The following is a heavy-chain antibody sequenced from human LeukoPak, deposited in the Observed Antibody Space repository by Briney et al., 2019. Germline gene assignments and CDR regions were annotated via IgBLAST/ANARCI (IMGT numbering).Heavy chain of an antibody. Sequence: GGPLRLSCAASGFTFNSFFLNWVRLTPGRELEWVACISQDGGETFYMDSVRGRFTISRDNTKNSLYLQMNSLRAEDTAVYFCVRDLGHSRHYFEYWGQGALVTVSS. J-gene: IGHJ4*02. CDR3: VRDLGHSRHYFEY. CDR1: GFTFNSFF. CDR2: ISQDGGET. D-gene: IGHD7-27*01. V-gene: IGHV3-7*01.